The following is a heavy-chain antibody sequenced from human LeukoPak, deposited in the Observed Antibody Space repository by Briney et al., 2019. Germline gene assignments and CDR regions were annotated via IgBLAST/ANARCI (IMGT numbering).Heavy chain of an antibody. J-gene: IGHJ6*03. D-gene: IGHD6-13*01. V-gene: IGHV4-59*11. Sequence: KSSETLSLTCTVSGGSIRSHYWSWIRQPPGKGLEWIGYIYYSGSTNYNPSLKSRVTISVDTSKNQFSLKLSSVTAADTAVYYCARVGIAAVGHYYYYYMDVWGKGTTVTVSS. CDR1: GGSIRSHY. CDR2: IYYSGST. CDR3: ARVGIAAVGHYYYYYMDV.